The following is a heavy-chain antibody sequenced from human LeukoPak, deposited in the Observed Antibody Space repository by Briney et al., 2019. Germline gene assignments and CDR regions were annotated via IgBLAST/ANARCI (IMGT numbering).Heavy chain of an antibody. J-gene: IGHJ4*02. CDR2: ISWNSGSI. V-gene: IGHV3-9*01. CDR3: AKGRGYAETYFDH. Sequence: TGGSLSLSCAASGFTFDDYAMHWVRQAPGKGLEWVSGISWNSGSIGYADSVKGRFTISRDNAKNSLYLQMNSLRAEDTALYYCAKGRGYAETYFDHWGQGTLVTVSS. D-gene: IGHD5-12*01. CDR1: GFTFDDYA.